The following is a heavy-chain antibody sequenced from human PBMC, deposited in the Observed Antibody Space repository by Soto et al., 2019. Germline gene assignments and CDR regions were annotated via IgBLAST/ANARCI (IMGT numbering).Heavy chain of an antibody. CDR3: ARKRAWGGEWAFDI. CDR2: INYRGHT. CDR1: GDSSSGGVFY. V-gene: IGHV4-39*01. Sequence: QLQESGPGLVKPSETMSLTCTVSGDSSSGGVFYWGWMRQLAGRGLEWLGSINYRGHTFYNPTLTKQVTISVDPSRNQFALDLSSGTAADTAVDYCARKRAWGGEWAFDIWGQGTMVTVSS. D-gene: IGHD3-10*01. J-gene: IGHJ3*02.